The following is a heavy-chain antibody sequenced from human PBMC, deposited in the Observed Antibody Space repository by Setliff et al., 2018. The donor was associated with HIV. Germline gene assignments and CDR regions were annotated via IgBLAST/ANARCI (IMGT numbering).Heavy chain of an antibody. D-gene: IGHD3-22*01. V-gene: IGHV4-61*02. CDR3: ARDSDYYDSSGRHIRLFDY. CDR2: IYTSGST. CDR1: GGSISSGTYY. Sequence: SETLSLTCTVSGGSISSGTYYWNWVRQPAGKGLEWIGRIYTSGSTNYNPSLKSRVTISLDTSKNQISLKLSSVTAADTAVYYCARDSDYYDSSGRHIRLFDYWGQGTLVTVSS. J-gene: IGHJ4*02.